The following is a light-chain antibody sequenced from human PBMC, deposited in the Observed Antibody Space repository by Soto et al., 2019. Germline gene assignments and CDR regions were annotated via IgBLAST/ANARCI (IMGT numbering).Light chain of an antibody. CDR2: GAS. CDR1: QSVSSN. CDR3: QQYNNWPIT. Sequence: EVVMTQSPATLSISPGERGTLSCRASQSVSSNLAWYQQKPGQAPRLLISGASTRATGIPARFSGSGSGTEFTLTISSLQSEDFEIYYCQQYNNWPITFGQGTRLEIK. J-gene: IGKJ5*01. V-gene: IGKV3-15*01.